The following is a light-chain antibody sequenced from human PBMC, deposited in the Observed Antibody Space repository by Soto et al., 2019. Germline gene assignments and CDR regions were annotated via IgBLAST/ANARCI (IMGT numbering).Light chain of an antibody. Sequence: EIGLTQSPGTLSLSPGARATLSCRASQSVSSSYLAWYQQKPGQAPRLLIYGASIRATGIPDRFSGSGSGTDFTLTISRLEPEDFAVSYCQQYGSSPWTFGQGTKVEIK. CDR2: GAS. V-gene: IGKV3-20*01. CDR3: QQYGSSPWT. J-gene: IGKJ1*01. CDR1: QSVSSSY.